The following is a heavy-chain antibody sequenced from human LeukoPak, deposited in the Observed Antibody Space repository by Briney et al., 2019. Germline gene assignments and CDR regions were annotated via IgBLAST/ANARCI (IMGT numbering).Heavy chain of an antibody. J-gene: IGHJ6*03. Sequence: SETLSLTCTVSGGSISSSSYYWGWIRQPPGKGLEWIGSFYYSGSTYYNPSLKSRVTISVDTSKNQFSLKLSSVTAADTAVYYCARGDSSGWYYYYYYMDVWGKGTTVTVSS. CDR2: FYYSGST. V-gene: IGHV4-39*07. CDR3: ARGDSSGWYYYYYYMDV. D-gene: IGHD6-19*01. CDR1: GGSISSSSYY.